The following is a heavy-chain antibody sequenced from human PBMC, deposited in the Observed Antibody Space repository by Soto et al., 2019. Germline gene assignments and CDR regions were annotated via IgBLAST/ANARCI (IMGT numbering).Heavy chain of an antibody. CDR3: ARGVGQLLGGNWFDP. Sequence: QVQLVQSGAEVKKPGASVKVSCKASGYTFTSYGISWVRQAPGQGLEWMGWISAYNGNTNYAQKLQGRVTMTTDTSTSKAYMEVRSRRSDDRAVYYCARGVGQLLGGNWFDPWGQGTLVTVSS. V-gene: IGHV1-18*01. J-gene: IGHJ5*02. CDR1: GYTFTSYG. D-gene: IGHD2-2*01. CDR2: ISAYNGNT.